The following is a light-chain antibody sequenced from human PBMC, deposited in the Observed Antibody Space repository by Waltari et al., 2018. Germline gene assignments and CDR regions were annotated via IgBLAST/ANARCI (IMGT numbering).Light chain of an antibody. CDR1: QSVSSIY. Sequence: EIVLTQSQVTLSLSLGERATLSCRTSQSVSSIYLAWYQQKPGQAPRLLIYGAFSRATGIPDRFSGSGSGTDFTLTISRLELEDFAVYYCQKYGRSPIFTYGPGTKV. CDR2: GAF. V-gene: IGKV3-20*01. J-gene: IGKJ3*01. CDR3: QKYGRSPIFT.